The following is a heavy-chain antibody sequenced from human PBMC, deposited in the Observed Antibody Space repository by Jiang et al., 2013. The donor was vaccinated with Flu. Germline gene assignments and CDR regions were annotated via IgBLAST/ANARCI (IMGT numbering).Heavy chain of an antibody. CDR1: GGTFSSYA. J-gene: IGHJ3*02. Sequence: KASGGTFSSYAISWVRQAPGQGLEWMGGIIPIFGTANYAQKFQGRVTITADKSTSTAYMELSSLRSEDTAVYYCARPATTVYYDSIHDAFDIWGQGTMVTVSS. CDR2: IIPIFGTA. CDR3: ARPATTVYYDSIHDAFDI. V-gene: IGHV1-69*06. D-gene: IGHD3-22*01.